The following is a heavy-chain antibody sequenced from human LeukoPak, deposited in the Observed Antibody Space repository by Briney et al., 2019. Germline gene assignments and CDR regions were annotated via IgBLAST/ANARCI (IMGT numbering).Heavy chain of an antibody. Sequence: GESLQISSQGSGYSFTSYWIGWVRPMPGKGLEWMGIIYPGDSDTRYSPSFQGQVTISADKSISTAYLQWSSLKASDTAMYYCARSSYSSGWYWFDPWGQGTLVTVSS. CDR1: GYSFTSYW. CDR2: IYPGDSDT. D-gene: IGHD6-19*01. CDR3: ARSSYSSGWYWFDP. V-gene: IGHV5-51*01. J-gene: IGHJ5*02.